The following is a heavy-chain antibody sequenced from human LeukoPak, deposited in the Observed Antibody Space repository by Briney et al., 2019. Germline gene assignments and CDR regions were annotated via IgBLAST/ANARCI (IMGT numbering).Heavy chain of an antibody. Sequence: PGRSLRLSCAASGFTFSSYAMHWVRQAPGKGLEWVAVISYDGSNKYYADSAKGRFTISRDNSKNTVYLGMNSLRDEDTAVYYCAKEYGSDNWFLDLWGRGTLVTDSA. CDR3: AKEYGSDNWFLDL. CDR1: GFTFSSYA. D-gene: IGHD2-21*02. V-gene: IGHV3-30-3*01. J-gene: IGHJ2*01. CDR2: ISYDGSNK.